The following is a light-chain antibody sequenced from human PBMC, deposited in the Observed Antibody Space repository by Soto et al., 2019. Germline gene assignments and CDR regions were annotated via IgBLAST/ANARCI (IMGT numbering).Light chain of an antibody. CDR1: QSISTY. J-gene: IGKJ2*02. V-gene: IGKV1-39*01. CDR3: QQSYSTPRT. CDR2: AAY. Sequence: DIQMTQSPSSLSAYVGDRVTITCRASQSISTYLHWYQQKVGKSPKLLIYAAYSLQSGVPARFRGSGSWTYFTLTIICMHPEYFATYYCQQSYSTPRTFGEGTKLEI.